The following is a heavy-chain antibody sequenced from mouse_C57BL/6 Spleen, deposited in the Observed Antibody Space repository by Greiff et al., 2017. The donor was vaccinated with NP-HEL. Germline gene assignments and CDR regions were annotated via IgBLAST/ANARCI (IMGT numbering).Heavy chain of an antibody. D-gene: IGHD2-2*01. CDR2: IHPNSGST. J-gene: IGHJ4*01. CDR1: GYTFTSYW. CDR3: AISPYGYDEMDY. Sequence: QVQLQQPGAELVKPGASVKLSCKASGYTFTSYWMHWVKQRPGQGLEWIGMIHPNSGSTNYNEKFKSKATLTVDKSSSTAYMQLSSLTSEDSAVYYCAISPYGYDEMDYWGQGTSVTVSS. V-gene: IGHV1-64*01.